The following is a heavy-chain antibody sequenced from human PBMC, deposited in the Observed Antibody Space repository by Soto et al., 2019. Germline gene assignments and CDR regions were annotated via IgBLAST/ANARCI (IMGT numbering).Heavy chain of an antibody. CDR1: GYTFYSHS. CDR2: INADYGNT. Sequence: QAQLVQSGAEVKKPGASVKVSCKASGYTFYSHSISWVRQAPGQGLEWMGRINADYGNTQYAQKFRGRVTMTTDTXXTTVYMELTNLRSDDTAVYYCARCIQGDDYYGMDVWGQGTTVTVSS. J-gene: IGHJ6*02. V-gene: IGHV1-18*01. CDR3: ARCIQGDDYYGMDV. D-gene: IGHD5-18*01.